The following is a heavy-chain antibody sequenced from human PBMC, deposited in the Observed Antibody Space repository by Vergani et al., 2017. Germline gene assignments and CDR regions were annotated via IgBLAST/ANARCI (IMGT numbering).Heavy chain of an antibody. CDR1: GGSFSGYY. D-gene: IGHD3-22*01. Sequence: QVQLQQWGAGLLKPSETLSLTCAVYGGSFSGYYWSWIRQPPGKGLEWIGEINHSGSTNYNPSLKSRVTISVDPSKNQFSLKLSSVTAADTALYYCARGPLYYYDMRRAFDIWGQGTMVTVSS. J-gene: IGHJ3*02. CDR3: ARGPLYYYDMRRAFDI. CDR2: INHSGST. V-gene: IGHV4-34*01.